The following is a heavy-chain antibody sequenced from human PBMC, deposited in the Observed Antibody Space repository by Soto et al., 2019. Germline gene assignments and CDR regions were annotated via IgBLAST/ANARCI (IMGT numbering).Heavy chain of an antibody. J-gene: IGHJ6*02. CDR1: GYTFTSYG. CDR3: ARAAGTGIWYYGMDV. V-gene: IGHV1-18*04. D-gene: IGHD6-13*01. CDR2: ISAYNGNT. Sequence: ASVKVSCKASGYTFTSYGISWVQQAPGQGLEWMGWISAYNGNTNYAQKLQGRVTMTTDTSTSTAYMELRSLRSDDTAVYYCARAAGTGIWYYGMDVWGQGTTVTVSS.